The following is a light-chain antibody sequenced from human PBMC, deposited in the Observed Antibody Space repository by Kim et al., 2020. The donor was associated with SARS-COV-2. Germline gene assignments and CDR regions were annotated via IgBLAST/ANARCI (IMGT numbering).Light chain of an antibody. J-gene: IGLJ1*01. CDR2: DVS. CDR3: SSYTSSSTLYV. V-gene: IGLV2-14*03. CDR1: SSDVGGYNY. Sequence: SITISCTGTSSDVGGYNYVSWYQQHPGKAPKLMIYDVSNRPSGVSNRFSGSKSGNTASLTISGLQAEDEADYYCSSYTSSSTLYVFGTGTNVTVL.